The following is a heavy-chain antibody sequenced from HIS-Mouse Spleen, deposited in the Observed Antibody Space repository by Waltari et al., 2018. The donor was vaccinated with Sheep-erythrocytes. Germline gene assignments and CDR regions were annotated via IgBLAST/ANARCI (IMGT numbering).Heavy chain of an antibody. CDR2: ISYDGSNK. V-gene: IGHV3-30*18. D-gene: IGHD4-4*01. CDR1: GFTFSSYG. CDR3: AKREGYSNYHFDY. J-gene: IGHJ4*02. Sequence: QVQLVESGGGVVQPGRSLRLSCAASGFTFSSYGMHWVRQAPGKGLEWVAVISYDGSNKYYADSVKGRVTISRDNSKNTLYLQMNSLRAEDTAVYYCAKREGYSNYHFDYWGQGTLVTVSS.